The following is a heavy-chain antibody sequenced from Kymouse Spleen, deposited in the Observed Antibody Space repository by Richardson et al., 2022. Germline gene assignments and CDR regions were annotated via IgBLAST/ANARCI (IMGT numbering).Heavy chain of an antibody. J-gene: IGHJ6*02. V-gene: IGHV4-61*01. CDR1: GGSVSSGSYY. CDR2: IYYSGST. CDR3: ARENNWNYYYGMDV. D-gene: IGHD1-20*01,IGHD1-7*01. Sequence: QVQLQESGPGLVKPSETLSLTCTVSGGSVSSGSYYWSWIRQPPGKGLEWIGYIYYSGSTNYNPSLKSRVTISVDTSKNQFSLKLSSVTAADTAVYYCARENNWNYYYGMDVWGQGTTVTVSS.